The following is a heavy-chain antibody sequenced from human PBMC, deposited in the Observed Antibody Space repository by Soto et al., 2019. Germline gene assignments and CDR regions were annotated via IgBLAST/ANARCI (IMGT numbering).Heavy chain of an antibody. V-gene: IGHV1-3*01. CDR3: AIGGSLYWYFDP. CDR2: INAGNGNT. D-gene: IGHD1-26*01. J-gene: IGHJ2*01. CDR1: GYTFTSYA. Sequence: QVQLVQSGAEVKKPGASVKVSCKASGYTFTSYAMHWVRQAPGQRLEWMGWINAGNGNTKYSQKFQGRVTLTRDTSASTADTELSSLRSEDTAVYYLAIGGSLYWYFDPWGRGTLVTVSS.